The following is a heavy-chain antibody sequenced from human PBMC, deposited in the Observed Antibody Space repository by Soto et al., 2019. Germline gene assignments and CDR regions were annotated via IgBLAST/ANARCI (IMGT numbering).Heavy chain of an antibody. CDR1: GGSISSYY. J-gene: IGHJ4*02. CDR2: IYYSGST. CDR3: ASTPKYSYGSYYFDY. Sequence: PSWTLSLTSTVSGGSISSYYWSWIRQPPGKGLEWIGYIYYSGSTNYNPSLKSRVTISVDTSKNQFSLKLSSVTAADTAVYYCASTPKYSYGSYYFDYWGQGTLVTVSS. V-gene: IGHV4-59*01. D-gene: IGHD5-18*01.